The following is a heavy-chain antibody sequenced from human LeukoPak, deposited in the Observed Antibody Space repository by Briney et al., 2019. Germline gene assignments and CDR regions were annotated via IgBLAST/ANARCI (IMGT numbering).Heavy chain of an antibody. CDR3: AKSTYSGSKSYFDYYYGMDV. V-gene: IGHV3-30*18. D-gene: IGHD3-10*01. CDR1: GFTFRTYG. Sequence: GGSLRLSCAASGFTFRTYGMHWVRQAPGKGLEWVALISYDGSNKYYADSVKGRFTISRDNSKNTLFLQMNSLRTEDTAVYHCAKSTYSGSKSYFDYYYGMDVWGQGTTVTVSS. CDR2: ISYDGSNK. J-gene: IGHJ6*02.